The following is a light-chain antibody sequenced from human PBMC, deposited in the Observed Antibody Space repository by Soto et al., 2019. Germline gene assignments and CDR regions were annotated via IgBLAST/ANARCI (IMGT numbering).Light chain of an antibody. V-gene: IGKV3-15*01. CDR1: QSGSSN. CDR2: RAS. CDR3: QQRSNWPIT. J-gene: IGKJ5*01. Sequence: EIVMTPSAATLSVSPEERGTLSFRASQSGSSNLAWYQQKPGQAPRLLIYRASTRATGIPARFSGSGSGTDFTLTISSLEPEDFAVYYCQQRSNWPITFGQGTRLEIK.